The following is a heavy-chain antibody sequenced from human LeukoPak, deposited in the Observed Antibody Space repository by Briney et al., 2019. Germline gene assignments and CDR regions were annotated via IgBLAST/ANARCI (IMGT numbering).Heavy chain of an antibody. CDR3: ARASPEFIDY. J-gene: IGHJ4*02. Sequence: SETLSLTCTVSGGSISSYYWSWIRQPPGKGLEWIGYIYYSGSTNYNPSLKSRVTISVDSSKNQFSLRLTSVIAADTAVYYCARASPEFIDYWGQGTLVTVSS. CDR1: GGSISSYY. D-gene: IGHD2-2*01. V-gene: IGHV4-59*01. CDR2: IYYSGST.